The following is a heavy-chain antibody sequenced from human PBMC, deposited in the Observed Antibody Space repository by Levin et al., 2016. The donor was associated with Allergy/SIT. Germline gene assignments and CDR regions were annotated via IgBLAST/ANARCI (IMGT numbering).Heavy chain of an antibody. CDR1: GFTFSSYG. J-gene: IGHJ1*01. CDR3: AKDTVVVVAAKPGAIQH. Sequence: GGSLRLSCAASGFTFSSYGMHWVRQAPGKGLEWVAVISYDGSNKYYADSVKGRFTISRDNSKNTLYLQMNSLRAEDTAVYYCAKDTVVVVAAKPGAIQHWGQGTLVTVSS. CDR2: ISYDGSNK. D-gene: IGHD2-15*01. V-gene: IGHV3-30*18.